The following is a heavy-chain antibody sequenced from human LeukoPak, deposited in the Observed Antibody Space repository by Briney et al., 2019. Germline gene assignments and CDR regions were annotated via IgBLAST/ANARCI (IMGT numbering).Heavy chain of an antibody. CDR1: GFTFSNAW. D-gene: IGHD3-22*01. CDR2: IRSNSDGGTI. Sequence: PGGSLRLSCATSGFTFSNAWMNWVRQAPGKGLEWVGRIRSNSDGGTIDYAAPVKGRFTLSRDDSKATLYLQTNSLQTEDTAVYYCATDFYDSTWGQGTLVTVSS. J-gene: IGHJ5*02. V-gene: IGHV3-15*07. CDR3: ATDFYDST.